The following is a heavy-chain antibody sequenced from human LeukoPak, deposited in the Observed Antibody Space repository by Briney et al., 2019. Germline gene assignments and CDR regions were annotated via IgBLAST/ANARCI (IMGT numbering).Heavy chain of an antibody. D-gene: IGHD3-10*01. J-gene: IGHJ3*02. CDR2: IKQDGSEK. V-gene: IGHV3-7*02. CDR3: SLLLGHAFDI. CDR1: GFTFSSYW. Sequence: GGSLRPSCAASGFTFSSYWTSWVRQAPGKGLEWVANIKQDGSEKYYVDSVKGRFTISRDNAKNSLYLQMNSLRAEDTAVYYCSLLLGHAFDIWGQGTMVTVSS.